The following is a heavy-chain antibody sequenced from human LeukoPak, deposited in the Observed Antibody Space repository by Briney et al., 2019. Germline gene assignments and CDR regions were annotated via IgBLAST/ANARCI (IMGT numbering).Heavy chain of an antibody. CDR2: IYYSGST. CDR3: ARGRSEYYYDSSGCYRD. D-gene: IGHD3-22*01. J-gene: IGHJ4*02. V-gene: IGHV4-59*01. Sequence: SETLSLTCTVSGGSISSYYWGWIRQPPGKGLEWIGYIYYSGSTNYNPSLKSRVTISVDTSKNQFSLKLSSVTAADTAVYYCARGRSEYYYDSSGCYRDWGQGTLVTVSS. CDR1: GGSISSYY.